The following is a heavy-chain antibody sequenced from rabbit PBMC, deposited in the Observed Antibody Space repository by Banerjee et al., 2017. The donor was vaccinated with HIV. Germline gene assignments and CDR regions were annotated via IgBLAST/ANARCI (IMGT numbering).Heavy chain of an antibody. D-gene: IGHD6-1*01. V-gene: IGHV1S45*01. Sequence: QEQLVESGGGLVTLGGSLKLTCKASGIDFSSSFWISWVRQTPGKGLEWIGCIYAGSSGSTYYASWAKGRFTISKTSSTTVTLQMTSLTAADTATYFCARDCAGYAGYGYAFNLWGPGTLVTVS. J-gene: IGHJ4*01. CDR3: ARDCAGYAGYGYAFNL. CDR1: GIDFSSSFW. CDR2: IYAGSSGST.